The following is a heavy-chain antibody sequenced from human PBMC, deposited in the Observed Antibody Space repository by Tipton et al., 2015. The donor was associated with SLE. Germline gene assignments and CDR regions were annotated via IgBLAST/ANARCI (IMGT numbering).Heavy chain of an antibody. CDR2: IFHSGNR. Sequence: LRLSCNVSGVSINSHYWSWIRQSPGKGLEWIGHIFHSGNRKYSPSLKSRATISGDTSKNQFSLRLTSVTAADTAVYYCARARGNTEEAGWGYFYFHYMDVWGRGTAVTVSS. CDR1: GVSINSHY. V-gene: IGHV4-59*11. J-gene: IGHJ6*03. D-gene: IGHD6-13*01. CDR3: ARARGNTEEAGWGYFYFHYMDV.